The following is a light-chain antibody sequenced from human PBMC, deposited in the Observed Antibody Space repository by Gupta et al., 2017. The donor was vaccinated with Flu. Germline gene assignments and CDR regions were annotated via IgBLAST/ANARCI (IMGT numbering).Light chain of an antibody. Sequence: PSTLSASVGDRVTITCRASQDIEKWLTWYQQKPGKAPKLLIFKASSLKSGVPSRFSGSGSGTEFTLTISGLQPDDFATYFCQQYHGFSRSFGQGTKVEI. CDR3: QQYHGFSRS. CDR2: KAS. J-gene: IGKJ1*01. V-gene: IGKV1-5*03. CDR1: QDIEKW.